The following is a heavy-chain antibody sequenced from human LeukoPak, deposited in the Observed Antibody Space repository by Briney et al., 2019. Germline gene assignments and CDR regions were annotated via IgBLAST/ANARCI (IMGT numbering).Heavy chain of an antibody. J-gene: IGHJ4*02. V-gene: IGHV4-30-2*01. CDR2: IYHSGST. Sequence: PSQTLSLTCTVSGGSISSGGYYWSWIRQPPGKGLEWIGYIYHSGSTYYNPSLKSRVTISVDRSKNQFSLKLRSVTAADTAVYYCARESWAYSPFDSWGQGILVTVSS. CDR3: ARESWAYSPFDS. D-gene: IGHD2-21*01. CDR1: GGSISSGGYY.